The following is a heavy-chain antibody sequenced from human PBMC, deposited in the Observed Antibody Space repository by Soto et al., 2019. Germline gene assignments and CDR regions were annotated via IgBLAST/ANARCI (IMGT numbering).Heavy chain of an antibody. Sequence: VGSLRLSCAASGFTFSSYGMHWVRQAPGKGLEWVAVISYDGSNKYYADSVKGRFTISRDNSKNTLYLQMNSLRAEDTAVYYCAKDIVVVTAITYYYYYYGMDVWGQGTTVIVSS. CDR1: GFTFSSYG. V-gene: IGHV3-30*18. CDR3: AKDIVVVTAITYYYYYYGMDV. D-gene: IGHD2-21*02. CDR2: ISYDGSNK. J-gene: IGHJ6*02.